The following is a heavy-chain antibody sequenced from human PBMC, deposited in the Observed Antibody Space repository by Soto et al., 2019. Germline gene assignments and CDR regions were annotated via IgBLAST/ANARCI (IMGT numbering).Heavy chain of an antibody. CDR2: IIPILGIA. CDR1: GGTFSSYT. Sequence: QVQLVQSGAEVKKPGSSVKVSCKASGGTFSSYTISWVRQAPGQGLEWMGRIIPILGIANYAQKFQGRVTITADKSTSTAYMELSCLRSGDTAVYYCARAESRYFDYWGQGTLVTVSS. V-gene: IGHV1-69*02. CDR3: ARAESRYFDY. J-gene: IGHJ4*02.